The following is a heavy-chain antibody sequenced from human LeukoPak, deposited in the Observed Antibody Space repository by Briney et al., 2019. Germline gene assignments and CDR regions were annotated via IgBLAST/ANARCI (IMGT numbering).Heavy chain of an antibody. CDR3: ATDYYDSSGYWSDY. J-gene: IGHJ4*02. V-gene: IGHV1-24*01. CDR1: GYTLTELS. CDR2: FDPEDGET. Sequence: ASVKVSCKVSGYTLTELSMHWVRQAPGKGLEWMGGFDPEDGETIYAQKFQGRVTMTEDTSTDTAYMELSSLRSEDTAVYYCATDYYDSSGYWSDYWGQGTLVTVSS. D-gene: IGHD3-22*01.